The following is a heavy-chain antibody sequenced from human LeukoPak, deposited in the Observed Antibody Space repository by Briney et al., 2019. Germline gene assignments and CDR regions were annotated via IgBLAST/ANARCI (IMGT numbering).Heavy chain of an antibody. D-gene: IGHD6-13*01. V-gene: IGHV1-2*02. CDR2: INPNSGGT. J-gene: IGHJ6*03. Sequence: GASVKVSCKASGYTFTGYYMHWVRQAPGQGLEWMGWINPNSGGTNYAQKLQGRVTMTTDTSTSTAYMELRSLRSDDTAVYYCAREGLAAADLQYYYYYMDVWGKGTTVTISS. CDR3: AREGLAAADLQYYYYYMDV. CDR1: GYTFTGYY.